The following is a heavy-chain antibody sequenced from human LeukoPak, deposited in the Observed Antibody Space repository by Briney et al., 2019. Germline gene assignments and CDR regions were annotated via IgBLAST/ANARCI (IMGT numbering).Heavy chain of an antibody. CDR3: ARGGDSSGYDAFDI. J-gene: IGHJ3*02. CDR1: GYTFTGYD. CDR2: MNPNSGNT. V-gene: IGHV1-8*03. Sequence: ASVKVSCKASGYTFTGYDINWVRQATGQGLEWMGWMNPNSGNTGYAQKFQGRVTITRNTSISTAYMELSSLRSEDTAVYYCARGGDSSGYDAFDIWGQGTMVTVSS. D-gene: IGHD3-22*01.